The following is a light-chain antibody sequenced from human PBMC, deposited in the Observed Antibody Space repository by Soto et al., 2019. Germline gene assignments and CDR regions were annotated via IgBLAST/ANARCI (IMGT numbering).Light chain of an antibody. Sequence: EIVLTQSPGTLSLSPGERATLSCRASQSVSSSYLAWYQQKPGQAPRLLIYGASSRATGIPDRFSGSGSGTDFTLTISRLEPEDFAVYYCQQYDNSPPYTFGHGTKVDIK. J-gene: IGKJ3*01. CDR1: QSVSSSY. CDR3: QQYDNSPPYT. CDR2: GAS. V-gene: IGKV3-20*01.